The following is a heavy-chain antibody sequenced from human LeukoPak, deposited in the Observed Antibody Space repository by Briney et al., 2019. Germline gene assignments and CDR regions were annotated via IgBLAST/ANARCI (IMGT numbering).Heavy chain of an antibody. Sequence: GGSLRLSCAASGFSFRNYGMHWVRQAPGKGLEWVANTKQDGSERNYVDSVKGRFTISRDNAKNSLYLEMNSLRAEDTAVYYCYCAVEDYWGQGTLVTVSS. D-gene: IGHD2-15*01. CDR2: TKQDGSER. CDR1: GFSFRNYG. V-gene: IGHV3-7*01. J-gene: IGHJ4*02. CDR3: YCAVEDY.